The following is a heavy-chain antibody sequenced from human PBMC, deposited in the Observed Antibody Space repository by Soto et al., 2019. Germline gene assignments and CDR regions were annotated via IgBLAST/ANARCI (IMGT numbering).Heavy chain of an antibody. Sequence: GESLKISCQASGYSFTTYWISWVRQMPGKGLECMGRIDPTDSYTDYSPSFEGHVTMSVDRSINTAYLEWSSLKASDSAMYYCARLVHGAFDICGQGTMVTVAS. V-gene: IGHV5-10-1*01. CDR3: ARLVHGAFDI. CDR1: GYSFTTYW. J-gene: IGHJ3*02. D-gene: IGHD2-21*01. CDR2: IDPTDSYT.